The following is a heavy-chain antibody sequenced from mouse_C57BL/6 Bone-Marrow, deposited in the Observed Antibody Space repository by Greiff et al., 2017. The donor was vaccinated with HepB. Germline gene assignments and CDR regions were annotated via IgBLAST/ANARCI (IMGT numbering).Heavy chain of an antibody. CDR1: GFTFSSYG. CDR2: ISSGGSYT. V-gene: IGHV5-6*01. D-gene: IGHD2-4*01. CDR3: ARNGLRRPYAMDY. J-gene: IGHJ4*01. Sequence: EVKLVESGGDLVKPGGSLKLSCAASGFTFSSYGMSWVRQTPDKRLEWVATISSGGSYTYYPDSVKGRFTISRANAKNTLYLQMSSLKSDDTSMYYCARNGLRRPYAMDYWGQGTSVTVSS.